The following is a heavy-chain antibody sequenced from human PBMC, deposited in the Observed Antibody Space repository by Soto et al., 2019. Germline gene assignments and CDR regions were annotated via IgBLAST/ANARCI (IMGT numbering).Heavy chain of an antibody. V-gene: IGHV3-48*04. J-gene: IGHJ4*02. Sequence: GGSLRLSCAASGFTFSSYSMNWVRQAPGKGLEWVSYISSSSSTKYYADSVKGRFTISRDNAKNSLYLQMNSLRAEDTAVYYCARDLGQQLAPYYFDYWGQGTLVTVSS. D-gene: IGHD6-13*01. CDR3: ARDLGQQLAPYYFDY. CDR2: ISSSSSTK. CDR1: GFTFSSYS.